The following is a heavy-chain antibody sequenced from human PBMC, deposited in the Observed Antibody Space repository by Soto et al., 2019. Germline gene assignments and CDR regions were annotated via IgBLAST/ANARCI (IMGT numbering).Heavy chain of an antibody. V-gene: IGHV4-39*01. J-gene: IGHJ4*02. CDR3: ARLGGDRAYYYDSSGYPQLLEF. D-gene: IGHD3-22*01. CDR1: GGSISSSSYY. CDR2: IYYSGST. Sequence: PSETLSLTCTVSGGSISSSSYYWGWIRQPPGKGLEWIGSIYYSGSTYYNPSLKSRVTISVDTSKNRFSLKLSSVTAADTAVYYCARLGGDRAYYYDSSGYPQLLEFWGQGTLVTVSS.